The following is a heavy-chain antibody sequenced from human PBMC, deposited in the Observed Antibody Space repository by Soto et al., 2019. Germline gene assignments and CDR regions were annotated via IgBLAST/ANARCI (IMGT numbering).Heavy chain of an antibody. D-gene: IGHD2-15*01. V-gene: IGHV3-23*01. CDR3: AITQWCRYYYYYGMDV. CDR1: GFTFSSYA. J-gene: IGHJ6*02. CDR2: ISGSGGST. Sequence: GGSLRLSCAASGFTFSSYAMSWVRQAPGKGLEWVSAISGSGGSTYYADSVKGRFTISRDNSKNTLYLQMNSLRAEDTAVYYCAITQWCRYYYYYGMDVWGQGTTVTVSS.